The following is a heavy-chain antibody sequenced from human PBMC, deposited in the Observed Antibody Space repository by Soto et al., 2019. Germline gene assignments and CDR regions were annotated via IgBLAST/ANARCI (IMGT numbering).Heavy chain of an antibody. CDR2: ISWNSGSI. CDR1: GFTFDDYA. V-gene: IGHV3-9*01. CDR3: AKDSVAIAAAVDNWFDP. J-gene: IGHJ5*02. D-gene: IGHD6-13*01. Sequence: GGSLRLSCAASGFTFDDYAMHWVRQAPGKGLEWVSGISWNSGSIGYADSVKGRFTISRDNAKNSLYLQMNSLRAEDTALYYCAKDSVAIAAAVDNWFDPWGQGTLVTVSS.